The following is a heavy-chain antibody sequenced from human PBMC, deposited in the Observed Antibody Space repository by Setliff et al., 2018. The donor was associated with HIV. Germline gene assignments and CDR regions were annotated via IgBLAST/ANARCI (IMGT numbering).Heavy chain of an antibody. J-gene: IGHJ4*02. V-gene: IGHV3-33*01. Sequence: GGSLRLSCAASGFTFSSYGIHWVRQAPGKGLEWVALIWYDGSNKYYADSVKGRFTISRDNAKNSLYLQMNSLRAEDTALYYCARVAGSGWYIDYWGQGTLVTVSS. D-gene: IGHD6-19*01. CDR3: ARVAGSGWYIDY. CDR1: GFTFSSYG. CDR2: IWYDGSNK.